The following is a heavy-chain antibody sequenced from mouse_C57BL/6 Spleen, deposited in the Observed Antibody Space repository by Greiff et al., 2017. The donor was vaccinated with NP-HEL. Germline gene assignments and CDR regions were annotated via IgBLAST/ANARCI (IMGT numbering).Heavy chain of an antibody. CDR3: ARGNDYDDVGCFDY. V-gene: IGHV1-55*01. CDR1: GYTFTSYW. J-gene: IGHJ2*01. CDR2: IYPGSGST. Sequence: QVLLQQPGAELVKPGASVKMSCKASGYTFTSYWITWVKQRPGQGLEWIGDIYPGSGSTNYNEKFKSKATLTVDTSSSTAYMQLSSLTSEDSAVYYCARGNDYDDVGCFDYWGQGTTLTVSS. D-gene: IGHD2-4*01.